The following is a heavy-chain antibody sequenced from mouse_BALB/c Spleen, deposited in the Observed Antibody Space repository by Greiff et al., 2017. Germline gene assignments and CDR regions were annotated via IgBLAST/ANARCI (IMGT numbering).Heavy chain of an antibody. J-gene: IGHJ1*01. Sequence: VKLVESGAELARPGASVKMSCKASGYTFTSYTMHWVKQRPGQGLEWIGYINPSSGYTNYNQKFKDKATLTADKSSSTAYMQLSSLTSEDSAVYYCARNNYYGNYGSLCWYFDVWGAGTTVTVSS. CDR1: GYTFTSYT. D-gene: IGHD2-1*01. CDR2: INPSSGYT. V-gene: IGHV1-4*01. CDR3: ARNNYYGNYGSLCWYFDV.